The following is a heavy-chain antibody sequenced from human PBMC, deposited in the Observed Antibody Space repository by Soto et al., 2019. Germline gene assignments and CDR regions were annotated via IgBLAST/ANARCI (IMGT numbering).Heavy chain of an antibody. Sequence: SETLSLTCTVSGGSVSSGSYYWSWIRQPPGKGLEWIGYIYCSGSTNYNPSLKSRVTISVDTSKNQFSLKLSSVTAADTAVYYCARGRRDVVPAARSKVVYMDVWGKGTTVTVSS. J-gene: IGHJ6*03. CDR1: GGSVSSGSYY. CDR3: ARGRRDVVPAARSKVVYMDV. D-gene: IGHD2-2*01. CDR2: IYCSGST. V-gene: IGHV4-61*01.